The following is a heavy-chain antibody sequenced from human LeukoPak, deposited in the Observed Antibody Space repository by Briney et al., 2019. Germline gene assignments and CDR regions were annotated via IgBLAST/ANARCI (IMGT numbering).Heavy chain of an antibody. Sequence: ASVKVSCKASGGTFISYAISWVRQAPGQGLEWMGGIIPIFGTANYAQKFQGRVTITADESTSTAYMELSSLRSEDTAVYYCANQVDLYNWFDPWGQGTLVTVSS. D-gene: IGHD3-3*01. J-gene: IGHJ5*02. CDR3: ANQVDLYNWFDP. CDR2: IIPIFGTA. CDR1: GGTFISYA. V-gene: IGHV1-69*01.